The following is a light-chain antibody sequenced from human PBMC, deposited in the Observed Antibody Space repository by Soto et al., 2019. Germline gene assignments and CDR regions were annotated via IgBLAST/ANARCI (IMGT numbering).Light chain of an antibody. Sequence: QSVLTQPASVSGSPGQSITISCTGTSGDVGGYNYVSWYQQHPGKAPKVMIYEVTNRPSGVSNRFSGSKSGSTASLTISGLQAEDEAXYYCSSYTXRSNYLFGNGTKVTV. CDR3: SSYTXRSNYL. J-gene: IGLJ1*01. CDR1: SGDVGGYNY. CDR2: EVT. V-gene: IGLV2-14*01.